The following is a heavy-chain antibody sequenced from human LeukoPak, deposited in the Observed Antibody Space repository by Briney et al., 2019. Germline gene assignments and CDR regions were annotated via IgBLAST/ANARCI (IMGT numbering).Heavy chain of an antibody. CDR1: GGSISSYY. CDR2: IYTSGST. CDR3: ARFAGYCSSTSCHDAFDI. Sequence: SETLSLTCTVSGGSISSYYWSWIRQPAGKGLEWIGRIYTSGSTNYNPSLKSRVTMSVDTSKNQFSLKLSSVTAADTAVYYCARFAGYCSSTSCHDAFDIWGQGTMVTVSS. V-gene: IGHV4-4*07. D-gene: IGHD2-2*01. J-gene: IGHJ3*02.